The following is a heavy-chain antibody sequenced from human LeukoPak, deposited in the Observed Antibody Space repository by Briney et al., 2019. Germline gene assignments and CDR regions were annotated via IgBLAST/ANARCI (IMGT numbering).Heavy chain of an antibody. J-gene: IGHJ4*02. D-gene: IGHD2-2*01. CDR2: INHSGGT. CDR1: GGSFSGYY. Sequence: KSSETLSLTCAVYGGSFSGYYWSWIRQPPGKGLEWIGEINHSGGTNYNPSLKSRVTISVDTSKNQFSLKLGSVTAADTAVYYCAREDCSSTSCLIDYWGQGTLVTVSS. V-gene: IGHV4-34*01. CDR3: AREDCSSTSCLIDY.